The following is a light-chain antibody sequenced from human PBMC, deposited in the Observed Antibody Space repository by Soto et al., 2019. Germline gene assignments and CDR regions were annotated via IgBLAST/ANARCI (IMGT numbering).Light chain of an antibody. V-gene: IGKV3-15*01. CDR3: QQDNNWPPYT. Sequence: EVVMTQSPGTLSVSPGERATLSCRASQSIRSNLAWYQQKPGRAPRLLIYGVSTRATGIPARFSGSGSETDFTLTISSLQSEDFAVYYCQQDNNWPPYTFGQGTKLES. J-gene: IGKJ2*01. CDR2: GVS. CDR1: QSIRSN.